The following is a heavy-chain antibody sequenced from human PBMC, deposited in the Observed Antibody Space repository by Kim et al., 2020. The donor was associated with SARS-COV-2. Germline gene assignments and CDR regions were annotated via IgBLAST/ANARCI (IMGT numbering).Heavy chain of an antibody. J-gene: IGHJ4*02. D-gene: IGHD6-13*01. Sequence: SETLSLTCTVSGCSISSSSYYWGWIRQPPGKGLEWIGSIYYSGSTYHHPSLKSPVTIAVDTSKNQFYLKLSSVTAADTAVYYCARDRWEQLADYGGQGTLVIVSS. CDR1: GCSISSSSYY. V-gene: IGHV4-39*07. CDR3: ARDRWEQLADY. CDR2: IYYSGST.